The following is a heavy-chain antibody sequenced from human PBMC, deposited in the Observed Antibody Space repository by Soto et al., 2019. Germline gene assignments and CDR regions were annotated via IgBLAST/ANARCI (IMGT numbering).Heavy chain of an antibody. V-gene: IGHV1-3*01. J-gene: IGHJ5*02. CDR2: INAGNGNT. CDR1: GYTFTSYA. Sequence: ASVKVSCKASGYTFTSYAMHWVRQAPGQRLEWMGWINAGNGNTKYSQKFQGRVTITRDASASTAYMELSSLRSEDTAVYHCARVTAAAGTGRFDPWGQGTLVTVSS. CDR3: ARVTAAAGTGRFDP. D-gene: IGHD6-13*01.